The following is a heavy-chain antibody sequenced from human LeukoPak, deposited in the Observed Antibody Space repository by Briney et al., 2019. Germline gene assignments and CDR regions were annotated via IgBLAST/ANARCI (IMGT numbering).Heavy chain of an antibody. D-gene: IGHD3-3*01. CDR1: GYTFTGYY. CDR3: ARVSLFFGVVPFDY. V-gene: IGHV1-2*02. J-gene: IGHJ4*02. Sequence: GASVKVSCKASGYTFTGYYMHWVRQAPGQGLEWMGWINPNSGGTNYAQKFQGRVTMTRDTSISPAYMEPSRLRSDDTAVYYCARVSLFFGVVPFDYWGQGTLVTVSS. CDR2: INPNSGGT.